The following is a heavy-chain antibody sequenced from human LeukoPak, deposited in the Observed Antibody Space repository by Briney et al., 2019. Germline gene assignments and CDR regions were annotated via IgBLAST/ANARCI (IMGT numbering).Heavy chain of an antibody. CDR1: GLTVTTNY. D-gene: IGHD3-3*01. J-gene: IGHJ4*02. V-gene: IGHV3-53*04. Sequence: QSGGSLRLSCAASGLTVTTNYMSWVRQAPGKGLEWVSVIYSGGSTYYADSVKGRFTISRHNSKNTLYLQMDSLRDEDPAVYYCARGDFWSGYYTGLYWGQGTLVTVSS. CDR3: ARGDFWSGYYTGLY. CDR2: IYSGGST.